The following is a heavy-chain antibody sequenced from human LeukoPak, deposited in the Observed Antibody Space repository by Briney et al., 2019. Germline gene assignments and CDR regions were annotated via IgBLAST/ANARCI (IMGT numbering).Heavy chain of an antibody. Sequence: ASVKVSCKASGYTFTSYGISWVRQAPGQGLEWMGGIIPIFGTANYAQKFQGRVTITADESTSTAYMELSSLRSEDTAVYYCARDPPAGGDYYDSSGPILDIWGQGTMVTVSS. CDR1: GYTFTSYG. V-gene: IGHV1-69*13. CDR2: IIPIFGTA. CDR3: ARDPPAGGDYYDSSGPILDI. J-gene: IGHJ3*02. D-gene: IGHD3-22*01.